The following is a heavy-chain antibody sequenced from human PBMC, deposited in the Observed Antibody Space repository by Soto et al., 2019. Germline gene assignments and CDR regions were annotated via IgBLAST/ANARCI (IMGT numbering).Heavy chain of an antibody. V-gene: IGHV4-59*01. CDR1: GSPISSYY. D-gene: IGHD3-10*01. CDR2: IFYSGTT. J-gene: IGHJ4*02. CDR3: ARDYGTH. Sequence: QVRLQETGPGLVKPSETLSLTCSVSGSPISSYYWSWIRQPPGKGLEWIGYIFYSGTTNYSPSLKSRLTISLDTSKKQFSFMLTSVTAADSAVYYCARDYGTHWGQGALVTVSS.